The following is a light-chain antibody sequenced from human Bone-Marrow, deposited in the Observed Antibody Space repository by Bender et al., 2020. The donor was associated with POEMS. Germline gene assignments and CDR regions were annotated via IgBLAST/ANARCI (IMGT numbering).Light chain of an antibody. CDR1: SSDVGSYDL. CDR3: SSYINNIWV. J-gene: IGLJ3*02. CDR2: EGN. V-gene: IGLV2-14*02. Sequence: QSALTQPASVSGSPGQSITISCTGTSSDVGSYDLVSWYQQHPGKAPTLLIYEGNKRPSGVSNRFSGSKSGNTASLTISGLQAEDEADYYCSSYINNIWVFGGGTQLTVL.